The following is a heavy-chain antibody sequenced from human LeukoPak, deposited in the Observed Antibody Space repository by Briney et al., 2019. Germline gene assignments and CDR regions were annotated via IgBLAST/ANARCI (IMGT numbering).Heavy chain of an antibody. CDR3: ARQTTRFCSGGTCYSNFAFDM. J-gene: IGHJ3*02. CDR1: GGSLSSYY. CDR2: VYNSGST. Sequence: PSETLSLTCTVSGGSLSSYYWSWIRQPPGKTLDWIGYVYNSGSTNYNPSLKSRVTISVDTPKKQLSLKLTSVTAADTAVYYCARQTTRFCSGGTCYSNFAFDMWGQGTMVTVSS. D-gene: IGHD2-15*01. V-gene: IGHV4-59*08.